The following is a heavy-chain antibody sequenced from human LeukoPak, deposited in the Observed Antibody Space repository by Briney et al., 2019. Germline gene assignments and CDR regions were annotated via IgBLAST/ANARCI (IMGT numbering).Heavy chain of an antibody. CDR1: GGSISSSSYY. Sequence: SETLSPTCTVSGGSISSSSYYWGWIRQPPGKGLEWIGSIYYSGSTYYNPSLKSRVTISVDTSKNQFSLKLSSVTAADTAVYYCATFMVRGVIGMYWGQGTLVTVSS. CDR2: IYYSGST. D-gene: IGHD3-10*01. J-gene: IGHJ4*02. V-gene: IGHV4-39*07. CDR3: ATFMVRGVIGMY.